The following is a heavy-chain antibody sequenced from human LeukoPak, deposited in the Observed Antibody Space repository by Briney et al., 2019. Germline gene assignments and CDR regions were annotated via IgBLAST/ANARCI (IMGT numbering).Heavy chain of an antibody. CDR3: ANHSSCWHDAFDI. CDR1: GYTFTGYY. Sequence: ASVKVSCKASGYTFTGYYMHCVRQAPGQGLEWMGWINPNSGGTNYAQKFQGRVTMTRDTSISTAYMELSRLRSDNTAVYYCANHSSCWHDAFDIWRQGTMVTVSS. V-gene: IGHV1-2*02. D-gene: IGHD6-19*01. CDR2: INPNSGGT. J-gene: IGHJ3*02.